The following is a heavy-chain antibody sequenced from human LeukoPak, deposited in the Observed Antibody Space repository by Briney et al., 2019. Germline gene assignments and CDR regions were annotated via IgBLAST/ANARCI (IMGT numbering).Heavy chain of an antibody. V-gene: IGHV1-18*01. CDR3: ARAGNYGSGSYYLDY. D-gene: IGHD3-10*01. J-gene: IGHJ4*02. CDR2: ISAYNGNT. CDR1: GYTFTSYG. Sequence: ASVKVSCKASGYTFTSYGISWVRQAPGQGLEWMGWISAYNGNTNYAQKFQGRVTMTRDTSTSTVYMELSSLRSEDTAVYYCARAGNYGSGSYYLDYWGQGTLVTVSS.